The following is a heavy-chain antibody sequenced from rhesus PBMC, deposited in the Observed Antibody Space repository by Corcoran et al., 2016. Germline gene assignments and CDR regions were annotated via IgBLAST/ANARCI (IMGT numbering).Heavy chain of an antibody. D-gene: IGHD2-39*02. CDR1: GFSISTSGMG. J-gene: IGHJ4*01. CDR2: IYWDDDK. V-gene: IGHV2-174*01. Sequence: QVTLKESGPALVKPTQTLTLTCTFSGFSISTSGMGVGWIRQPPGKALEWLALIYWDDDKYSNTSLKSRVTISKDTSKNQVVLPMTNMDPVDTATYYCARTHIVVVVSATGHFDYWGQGVLVTVSS. CDR3: ARTHIVVVVSATGHFDY.